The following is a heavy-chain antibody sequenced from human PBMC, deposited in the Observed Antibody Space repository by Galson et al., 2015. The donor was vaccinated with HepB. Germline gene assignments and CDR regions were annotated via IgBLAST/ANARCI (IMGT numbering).Heavy chain of an antibody. Sequence: SLRLSCAASGFTFSSYGMHWVRQAPGKGLEWVAVISYDGSNKYYSDSVKGRFTISRDNSKNTLYLQMNSLRAEDTAVYYCAKEGNYGGYGYYYCMDVWGKGTTVTVSS. CDR2: ISYDGSNK. CDR3: AKEGNYGGYGYYYCMDV. CDR1: GFTFSSYG. D-gene: IGHD4-17*01. J-gene: IGHJ6*03. V-gene: IGHV3-30*18.